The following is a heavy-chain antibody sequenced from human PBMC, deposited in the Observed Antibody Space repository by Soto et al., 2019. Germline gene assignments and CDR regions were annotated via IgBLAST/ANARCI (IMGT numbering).Heavy chain of an antibody. J-gene: IGHJ4*02. CDR2: INHSGST. Sequence: PSETLFLTCAVFGGSFRGYYWRWIRQPPGKGLEWIGEINHSGSTNYNPSLKSRVTISVDTSKNQFSLKLSSVTAADTAVYYCARGQIAVARSFDYWGQGTLVTVSS. V-gene: IGHV4-34*01. CDR1: GGSFRGYY. D-gene: IGHD6-19*01. CDR3: ARGQIAVARSFDY.